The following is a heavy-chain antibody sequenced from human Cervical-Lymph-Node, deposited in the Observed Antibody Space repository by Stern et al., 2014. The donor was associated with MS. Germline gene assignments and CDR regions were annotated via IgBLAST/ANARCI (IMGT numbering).Heavy chain of an antibody. CDR3: ARRTSIAVAGDY. Sequence: VQLVESGGGLVQPGGSLRLSCTASGFTFSDYWMHWVRQAPGEGLVWLSRISTDGSRTNYADSVKGRFTISRDNAKNTLYLQMNSLRAEDTAVYYCARRTSIAVAGDYWGQGTLVTVSS. D-gene: IGHD6-19*01. J-gene: IGHJ4*02. CDR1: GFTFSDYW. V-gene: IGHV3-74*02. CDR2: ISTDGSRT.